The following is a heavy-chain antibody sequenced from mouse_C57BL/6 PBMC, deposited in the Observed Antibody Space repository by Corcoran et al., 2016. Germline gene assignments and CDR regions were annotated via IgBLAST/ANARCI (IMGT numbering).Heavy chain of an antibody. D-gene: IGHD2-3*01. Sequence: QVTLKESGPGILQSSQTLSLTCSFSGFSLRTSGMGVSWIRQPSGKGLEWLAHIYWDDDKRYNPSLKSRLTISKDTARNQVFFKITSVYTADTATYYCARIYDGYYGFAYWGQGTLVTVSA. CDR1: GFSLRTSGMG. CDR2: IYWDDDK. J-gene: IGHJ3*01. CDR3: ARIYDGYYGFAY. V-gene: IGHV8-12*01.